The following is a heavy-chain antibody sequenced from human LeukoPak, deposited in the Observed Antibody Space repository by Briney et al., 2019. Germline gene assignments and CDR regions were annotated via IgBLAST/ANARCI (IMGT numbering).Heavy chain of an antibody. V-gene: IGHV4-39*01. CDR3: ARGPQYVYYDFWSGSPRIRNWFDP. CDR1: GDSISSSSSY. Sequence: PSETLSLTCTVSGDSISSSSSYWGWIRQPPGKGLEWIGSIYYSGSTYYNTSLKSRVTISVDTSKNQFSLKLNSVTAADTAVYFCARGPQYVYYDFWSGSPRIRNWFDPWGQGTLVTVSS. J-gene: IGHJ5*02. D-gene: IGHD3-3*01. CDR2: IYYSGST.